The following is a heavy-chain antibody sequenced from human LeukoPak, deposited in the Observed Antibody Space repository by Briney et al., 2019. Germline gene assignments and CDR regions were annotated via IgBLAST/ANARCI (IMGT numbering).Heavy chain of an antibody. CDR1: GYTFTGYY. CDR3: ARGAYGDYDYFDY. J-gene: IGHJ4*02. Sequence: EASVKVSCKASGYTFTGYYMHWVRQAPGQGLEWMGWINPNSGSTSYAQKFQGRVTMTRDMSTSTVYMELSSLRSEDTAVYYCARGAYGDYDYFDYWGQGTLVTVSS. D-gene: IGHD4-17*01. V-gene: IGHV1-46*01. CDR2: INPNSGST.